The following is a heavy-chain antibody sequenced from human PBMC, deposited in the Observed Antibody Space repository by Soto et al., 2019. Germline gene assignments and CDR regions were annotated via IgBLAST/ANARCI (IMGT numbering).Heavy chain of an antibody. D-gene: IGHD6-6*01. CDR2: ISYDGSNK. CDR3: AKEELWQLGHPPNFDY. J-gene: IGHJ4*02. V-gene: IGHV3-30*18. Sequence: PGGSLRLSCAASGFTFSSYGMHWVRQAPGKGLEWVAVISYDGSNKYYADSVKGRFTISRDNSKNTLYLQMNSLRAEDTAVYYCAKEELWQLGHPPNFDYRGPGNLVTVFS. CDR1: GFTFSSYG.